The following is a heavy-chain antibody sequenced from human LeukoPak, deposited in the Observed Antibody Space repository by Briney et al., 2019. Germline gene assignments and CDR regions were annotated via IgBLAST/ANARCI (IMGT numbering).Heavy chain of an antibody. D-gene: IGHD6-13*01. J-gene: IGHJ6*02. CDR1: GFTFSSYW. V-gene: IGHV3-7*01. CDR3: ARAGIGRLDYYYYGMDV. Sequence: GGSLRLSCAASGFTFSSYWMSWVRQVPRKGLEWVANIKQDGSQTYYGDSVKGRFTISRDNSKNTLYLQMNSLRAEDTAVYYCARAGIGRLDYYYYGMDVWGQGTTVTVSS. CDR2: IKQDGSQT.